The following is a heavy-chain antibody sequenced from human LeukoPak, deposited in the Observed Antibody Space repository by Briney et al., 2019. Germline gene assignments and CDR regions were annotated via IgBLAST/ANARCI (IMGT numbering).Heavy chain of an antibody. CDR2: ISYDGSNK. D-gene: IGHD2-21*02. CDR1: GFTFSSYA. J-gene: IGHJ3*02. V-gene: IGHV3-30*14. Sequence: GGSLRLSCAASGFTFSSYAMHWVRQAPGKGLEWVAVISYDGSNKYYADSVKGRFTISRDNSKNTLYLQMNSLRAEDTAVYYCARAGLAYCGGDCPVGAFDIWGQGTMVTVSS. CDR3: ARAGLAYCGGDCPVGAFDI.